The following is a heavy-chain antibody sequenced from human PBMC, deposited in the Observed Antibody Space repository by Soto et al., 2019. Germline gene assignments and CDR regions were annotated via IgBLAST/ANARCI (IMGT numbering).Heavy chain of an antibody. CDR3: AKDDCSSTSCYRAGNYYYGMDV. D-gene: IGHD2-2*02. CDR1: GFTFSSYA. CDR2: ISGSGGST. J-gene: IGHJ6*02. V-gene: IGHV3-23*01. Sequence: PGGSLRLSCAASGFTFSSYAMSWVRQAPGKGLEWVSAISGSGGSTYYADSVKGRFTISRDNSKNTLYLQMNSLRAEDTAVYYCAKDDCSSTSCYRAGNYYYGMDVWRQGTTVTVSS.